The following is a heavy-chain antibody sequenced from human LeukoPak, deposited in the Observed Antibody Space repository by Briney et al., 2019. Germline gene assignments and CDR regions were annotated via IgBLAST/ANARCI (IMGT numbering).Heavy chain of an antibody. J-gene: IGHJ4*02. Sequence: SETLSLTCTVSGGSISSSSYYWGWIRQPPGKGLEWIGSIYYSGSTYYNPSLKSRVTISVDTSKNQFSLKLSSVTAADTAVYYCARQRWEFDYWGQGTLVTVSS. D-gene: IGHD1-26*01. V-gene: IGHV4-39*01. CDR1: GGSISSSSYY. CDR2: IYYSGST. CDR3: ARQRWEFDY.